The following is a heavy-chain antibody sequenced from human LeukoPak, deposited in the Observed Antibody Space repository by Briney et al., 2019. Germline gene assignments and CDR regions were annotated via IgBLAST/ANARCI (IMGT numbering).Heavy chain of an antibody. CDR3: AREGLTIYDY. CDR1: GYTFSSNY. D-gene: IGHD3-3*01. CDR2: INPSGGST. Sequence: ASVKVSCKASGYTFSSNYMHWVRQAPGQGLEWMGIINPSGGSTNYAQKFQGRVTMTRDTSTSTVYMELSSLRSEDTAVYYCAREGLTIYDYWGQGTLVTVSS. V-gene: IGHV1-46*01. J-gene: IGHJ4*02.